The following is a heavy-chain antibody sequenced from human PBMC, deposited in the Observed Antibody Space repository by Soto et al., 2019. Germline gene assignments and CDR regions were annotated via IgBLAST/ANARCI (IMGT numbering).Heavy chain of an antibody. CDR2: ISSSSSTI. CDR1: GFTFSSYS. CDR3: ARVRRAQQLWAPFDY. V-gene: IGHV3-48*02. D-gene: IGHD5-18*01. Sequence: GGSLRLSCAASGFTFSSYSMNWVRQAPGKGLEWVSYISSSSSTIYYADSVKGRFTISRDNAKNSLYLQMNSLRDEDTAVYYCARVRRAQQLWAPFDYWGQGTLVTVSS. J-gene: IGHJ4*02.